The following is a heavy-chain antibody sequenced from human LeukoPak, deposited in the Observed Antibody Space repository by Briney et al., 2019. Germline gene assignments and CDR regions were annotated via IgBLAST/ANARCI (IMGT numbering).Heavy chain of an antibody. D-gene: IGHD2-15*01. CDR2: ISGSGGST. Sequence: GGSLRLSCAASGFTFSSYAMSWVRQAPGKGLEWVSVISGSGGSTYYADSVKGRFTISRDNSKNTLYLQMNSLRAEDTAVYYCAKDYRIVVVIAATPLVGAFDIWGQGTMVTVSS. CDR3: AKDYRIVVVIAATPLVGAFDI. J-gene: IGHJ3*02. V-gene: IGHV3-23*01. CDR1: GFTFSSYA.